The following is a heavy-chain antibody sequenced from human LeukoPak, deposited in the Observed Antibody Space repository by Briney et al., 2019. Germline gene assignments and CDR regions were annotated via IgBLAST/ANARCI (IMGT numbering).Heavy chain of an antibody. J-gene: IGHJ4*02. V-gene: IGHV3-23*01. Sequence: GGSLRLSCAASGFTFSSYAMSWVRQAPGKGLEWVSTISGSGDSTYYADSVKGRFTISRDNSKNTLYLQMNSLRAEDTAVYYCATTGSGSYYEYWGQGTLVTVSS. CDR3: ATTGSGSYYEY. D-gene: IGHD1-26*01. CDR1: GFTFSSYA. CDR2: ISGSGDST.